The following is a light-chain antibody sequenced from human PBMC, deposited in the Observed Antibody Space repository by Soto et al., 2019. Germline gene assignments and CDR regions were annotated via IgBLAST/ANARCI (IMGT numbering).Light chain of an antibody. J-gene: IGKJ1*01. CDR3: QQYGNLWS. Sequence: DIVLTQSPGTLSLSPGERATLSCRASQSVTSNNLAWFQQKPGQAPRLLIYGASSRATGIPDRFSGSGSGTDFAFTISRLEPEDFAVYYCQQYGNLWSFGQGTKVEIK. CDR1: QSVTSNN. CDR2: GAS. V-gene: IGKV3-20*01.